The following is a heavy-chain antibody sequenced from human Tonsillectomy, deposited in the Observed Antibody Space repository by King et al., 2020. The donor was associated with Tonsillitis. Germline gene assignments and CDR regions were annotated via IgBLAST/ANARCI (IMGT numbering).Heavy chain of an antibody. CDR2: ISSDGGST. V-gene: IGHV3-64D*06. CDR1: GFTFNSYV. CDR3: VKDQQFYDYVWGSYRKAAFDI. D-gene: IGHD3-16*02. J-gene: IGHJ3*02. Sequence: VQLVESGGGLVQPGGSLRLSCSASGFTFNSYVMHWVRQAPGKGLEYVSAISSDGGSTYYADSVKGRFTISRDNSKNTLYLQMSSLRAEDTALYYCVKDQQFYDYVWGSYRKAAFDIWGQGTMVTVSS.